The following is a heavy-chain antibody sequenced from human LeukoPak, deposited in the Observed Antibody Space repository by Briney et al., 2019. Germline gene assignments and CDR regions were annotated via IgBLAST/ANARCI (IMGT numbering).Heavy chain of an antibody. V-gene: IGHV4-34*01. D-gene: IGHD2-21*02. Sequence: GSLRLSCAASGFTFSGSAMSWIRQPPGKGLEWIGEINHSGSTNYNPSVKGRVTISVDTSKNQFSLKLSSVTAADTAIYYCARGHLLVTRGVYWFDPWGQGTLVTVSS. CDR3: ARGHLLVTRGVYWFDP. J-gene: IGHJ5*02. CDR1: GFTFSGSA. CDR2: INHSGST.